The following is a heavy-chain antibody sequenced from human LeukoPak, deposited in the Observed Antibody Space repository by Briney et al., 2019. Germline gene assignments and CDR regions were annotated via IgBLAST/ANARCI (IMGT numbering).Heavy chain of an antibody. V-gene: IGHV4-39*01. D-gene: IGHD6-13*01. CDR2: VYYDVNT. Sequence: SETLSLTCTVSGDSVTTTNFYWGWIRQAPGKGLEWIGSVYYDVNTYYKPSLKSRVTISVDTSLNQFSLILTSVTAADTGVYYCARLRVQQLASSYYMDVWGKGTTVTVSS. CDR1: GDSVTTTNFY. CDR3: ARLRVQQLASSYYMDV. J-gene: IGHJ6*03.